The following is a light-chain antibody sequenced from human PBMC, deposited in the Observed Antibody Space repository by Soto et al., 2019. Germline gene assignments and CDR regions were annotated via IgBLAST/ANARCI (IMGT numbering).Light chain of an antibody. J-gene: IGLJ2*01. CDR3: GSYAGFNNYVA. CDR2: EVS. CDR1: ISDVGGYNY. V-gene: IGLV2-8*01. Sequence: QSVLTQPPSASGSPGQSVTISCTGTISDVGGYNYVSWYQQHPGKAPKLMIYEVSERPSGVPDRFSGSKSGNTASLTVSGLQAEDEADYNCGSYAGFNNYVAFGGGTQLTVL.